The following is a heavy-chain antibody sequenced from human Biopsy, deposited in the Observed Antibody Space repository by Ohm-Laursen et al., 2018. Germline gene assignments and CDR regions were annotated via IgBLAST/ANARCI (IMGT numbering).Heavy chain of an antibody. D-gene: IGHD4-11*01. Sequence: SETLSLTCTVSGDSVTKYYWSWIRQPPGKGREWIGHIYYSVMTNYNPSLQSRVSISVDTSRNQVSLTLSSVTAADTAVYYCARDSGILNYGNFKYYHYYGMDVWGQGTKVTVSS. CDR3: ARDSGILNYGNFKYYHYYGMDV. J-gene: IGHJ6*02. CDR2: IYYSVMT. V-gene: IGHV4-59*02. CDR1: GDSVTKYY.